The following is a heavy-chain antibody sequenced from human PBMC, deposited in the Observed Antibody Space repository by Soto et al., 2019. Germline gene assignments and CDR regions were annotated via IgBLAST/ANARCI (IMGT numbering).Heavy chain of an antibody. Sequence: QVQLVQSGAEVKKPGSSVKVSCKASGGTFSSYTISWVRQAPGQGLEWMGRIIPILGIANYAQKFQGRVTITADKSTSTAYMELSSLRSEDTAVYYRARVGCSGGSCYSGVGYWGQGTLVTVSS. CDR3: ARVGCSGGSCYSGVGY. V-gene: IGHV1-69*02. J-gene: IGHJ4*02. D-gene: IGHD2-15*01. CDR1: GGTFSSYT. CDR2: IIPILGIA.